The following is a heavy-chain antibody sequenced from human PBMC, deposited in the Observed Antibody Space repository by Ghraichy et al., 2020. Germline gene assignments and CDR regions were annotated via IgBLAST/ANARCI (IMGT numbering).Heavy chain of an antibody. CDR1: GGSINSYY. Sequence: SETLSLTCTVSGGSINSYYWSWIRQPPGKGLEWIGYIYYSGSTNYNPSLKSRVTISVDTSKNQFSLKLSSVTAADTAVYYCARDRWSGSYWGQGTLVTVSS. CDR2: IYYSGST. CDR3: ARDRWSGSY. V-gene: IGHV4-59*01. J-gene: IGHJ4*02. D-gene: IGHD1-26*01.